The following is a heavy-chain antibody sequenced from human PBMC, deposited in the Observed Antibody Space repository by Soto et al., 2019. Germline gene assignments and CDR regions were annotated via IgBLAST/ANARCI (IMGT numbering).Heavy chain of an antibody. J-gene: IGHJ4*02. CDR1: GYSFTSYW. CDR3: ARHVDIAVTAPDY. V-gene: IGHV5-51*01. Sequence: GESLKISCKGSGYSFTSYWIGWVRQMPGKGLEWMGIIYPGDSDTRYSPSFQGQVTISADKSISTAYLQWSSLKASDTAIYYCARHVDIAVTAPDYWGQGTLVTVSS. D-gene: IGHD6-19*01. CDR2: IYPGDSDT.